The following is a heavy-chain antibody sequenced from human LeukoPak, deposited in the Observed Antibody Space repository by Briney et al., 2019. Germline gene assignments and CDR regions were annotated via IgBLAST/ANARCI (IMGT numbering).Heavy chain of an antibody. CDR2: INPNSGGT. CDR1: GYTFTGYY. J-gene: IGHJ5*02. D-gene: IGHD3-10*01. Sequence: ASVKVSCKASGYTFTGYYMHWVRQAPGQGLEWMGWINPNSGGTNYAQKFQGRVTMTRDTSISTAYMELSRLRSDDTAVYYCARAMVRGKDWFDPWGQGTLVTVSS. CDR3: ARAMVRGKDWFDP. V-gene: IGHV1-2*02.